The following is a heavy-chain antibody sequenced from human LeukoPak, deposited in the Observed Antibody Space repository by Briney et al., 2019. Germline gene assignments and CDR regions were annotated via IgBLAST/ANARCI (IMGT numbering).Heavy chain of an antibody. D-gene: IGHD3-3*01. Sequence: PGGSLRLSCAASGFTFSDYYMSWIRQAPGKGLEWVSYISSSGSTIYYADSVKGRFTISRDNAKNSLYLQMNSLRAEDTAVYYCARDVGDKNSITIFGVVITGWLDPWGQGTLVTVSS. CDR2: ISSSGSTI. J-gene: IGHJ5*02. V-gene: IGHV3-11*01. CDR1: GFTFSDYY. CDR3: ARDVGDKNSITIFGVVITGWLDP.